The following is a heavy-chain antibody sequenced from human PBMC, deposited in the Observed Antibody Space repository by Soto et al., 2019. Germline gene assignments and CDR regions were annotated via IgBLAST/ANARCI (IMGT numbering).Heavy chain of an antibody. J-gene: IGHJ4*02. CDR3: ARRSVPGLDY. V-gene: IGHV4-34*01. CDR2: INPSGST. D-gene: IGHD3-10*01. Sequence: SETLSLTCAVYGGSFSGYYWSWIRQPPGRGLEYIGEINPSGSTNYNPSLNSRVTISVDTSKNQFSLKLSSVTAADTAVYYCARRSVPGLDYWGLGNLVTSPQ. CDR1: GGSFSGYY.